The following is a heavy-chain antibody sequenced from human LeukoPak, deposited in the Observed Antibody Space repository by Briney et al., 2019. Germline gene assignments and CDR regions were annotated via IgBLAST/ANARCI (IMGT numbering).Heavy chain of an antibody. J-gene: IGHJ4*02. CDR3: AKGGKTVAGTYFDY. V-gene: IGHV3-30*18. CDR2: ISYDGSNK. D-gene: IGHD6-19*01. Sequence: TGGSLRLSCAASGFTFSSYGMHWVRQAPGKGLEWVAVISYDGSNKYYADSVKGRFTISRDNSKNTLYLQMNSLRAEDTAVYYCAKGGKTVAGTYFDYWGQGTLVTVSS. CDR1: GFTFSSYG.